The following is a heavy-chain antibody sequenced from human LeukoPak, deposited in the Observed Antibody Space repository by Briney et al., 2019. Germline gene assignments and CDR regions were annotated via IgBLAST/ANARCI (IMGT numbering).Heavy chain of an antibody. D-gene: IGHD3-10*01. CDR1: GGSFSGYY. Sequence: SETLSLTCAVSGGSFSGYYWSWIRQPPGKGLEWIGEINHSGSTNYNPSLKSRVTISVDTSKNQFSLKLSSVTAADTAVYYCARTGGSGSKFDYWGQGTLVTVSS. CDR3: ARTGGSGSKFDY. J-gene: IGHJ4*02. CDR2: INHSGST. V-gene: IGHV4-34*01.